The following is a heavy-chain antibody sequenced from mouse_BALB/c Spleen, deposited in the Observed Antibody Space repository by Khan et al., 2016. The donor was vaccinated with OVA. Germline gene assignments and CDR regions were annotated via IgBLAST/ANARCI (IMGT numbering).Heavy chain of an antibody. D-gene: IGHD1-1*01. J-gene: IGHJ3*01. Sequence: EVELVESGGGLVKPGGSLKLSCAASGFTFSDYYMYWVRQTPEKRLEWVATISDGGSYTYYPDSVKGRSTISRDNAKNNLYLQMSSLKSEDTAMYYCARGDYGSSIPWFAYWGQGTLVTVSA. CDR1: GFTFSDYY. V-gene: IGHV5-4*02. CDR3: ARGDYGSSIPWFAY. CDR2: ISDGGSYT.